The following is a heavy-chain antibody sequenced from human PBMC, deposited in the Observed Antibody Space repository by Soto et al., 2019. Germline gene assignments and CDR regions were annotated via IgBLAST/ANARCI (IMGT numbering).Heavy chain of an antibody. CDR3: ARVQISGYSYRYYYGIDV. J-gene: IGHJ6*02. V-gene: IGHV3-30-3*01. D-gene: IGHD5-18*01. CDR2: ISYDGSNK. CDR1: GFTFSSYA. Sequence: QVQLVESGGGVVQPGRSLRLSCAASGFTFSSYAMHCVRKAPGKGLEWVAVISYDGSNKYYADSVKGRFTISRDNSKNTQYLQLNSLRAEDTAVYYCARVQISGYSYRYYYGIDVRLQWTTVTDSS.